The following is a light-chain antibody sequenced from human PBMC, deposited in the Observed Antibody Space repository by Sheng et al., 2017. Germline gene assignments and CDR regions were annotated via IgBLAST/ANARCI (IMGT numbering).Light chain of an antibody. V-gene: IGKV4-1*01. CDR1: QSIFYSSNNMNY. Sequence: DIVMTQSPDSLAVSLGERASLNCKSSQSIFYSSNNMNYLAWYQQKPGQPPKLLFYWASTRESGVPDRFSGSGSGTDFTLTISTLQAEDVAVYYCQQYYSAPWTFGQGTKVEI. CDR2: WAS. CDR3: QQYYSAPWT. J-gene: IGKJ1*01.